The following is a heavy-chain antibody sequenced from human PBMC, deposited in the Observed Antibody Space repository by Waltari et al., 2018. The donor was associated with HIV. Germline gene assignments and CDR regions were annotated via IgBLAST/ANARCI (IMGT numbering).Heavy chain of an antibody. V-gene: IGHV3-74*01. CDR3: ARGKDCGGGTCDGYHYYGMDV. CDR2: INPDGTDT. J-gene: IGHJ6*02. CDR1: GFTFTTSW. D-gene: IGHD2-15*01. Sequence: EVQLVESGGGLVQPGGSLRLSCAASGFTFTTSWVHWVRPAPGKGLVWFSRINPDGTDTRYADSVKGRFTISRDNAKNTVYLQVNSLRGEDTSVYYCARGKDCGGGTCDGYHYYGMDVWGQGTTVTVSS.